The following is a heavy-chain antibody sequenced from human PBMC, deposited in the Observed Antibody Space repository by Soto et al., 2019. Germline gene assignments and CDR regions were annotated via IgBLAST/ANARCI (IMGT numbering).Heavy chain of an antibody. Sequence: SETVSLTCTVSGGSISSGGYYWSWIRQHPGKGLEWIGYIYYSGSTYYNPSLKSRVTISVDTSKNQFSLKLSSVTAADTAVYYCARVTRGYDILTGYYPPGVLIWGQGTMVT. CDR3: ARVTRGYDILTGYYPPGVLI. D-gene: IGHD3-9*01. CDR2: IYYSGST. CDR1: GGSISSGGYY. J-gene: IGHJ3*02. V-gene: IGHV4-31*03.